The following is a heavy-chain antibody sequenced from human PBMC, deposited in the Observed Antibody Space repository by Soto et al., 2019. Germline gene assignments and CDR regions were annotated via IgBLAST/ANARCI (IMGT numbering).Heavy chain of an antibody. V-gene: IGHV1-2*02. CDR3: AIGWELIVGANY. J-gene: IGHJ4*02. D-gene: IGHD1-26*01. Sequence: PGQGLEGMGWINPNSGGTNYXTKLQGRVTMTRDTSISTAYRELSRLNSDDTAVYYCAIGWELIVGANYWGQGTLVTVSS. CDR2: INPNSGGT.